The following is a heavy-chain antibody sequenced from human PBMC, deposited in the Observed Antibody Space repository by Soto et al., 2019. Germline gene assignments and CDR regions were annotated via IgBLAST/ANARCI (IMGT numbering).Heavy chain of an antibody. V-gene: IGHV3-30-3*01. CDR1: GFTFSSYA. CDR2: ISYDGSNK. Sequence: QVQLVGSGGGVVQPGRSLRLSCAASGFTFSSYAMHWVRQAPGKGLEWVAVISYDGSNKYYADSVKGRFTISRDNSKNTLYLQMNSLRAEDTAVYYCARDSLDYWGQGTLVTVSS. CDR3: ARDSLDY. J-gene: IGHJ4*02.